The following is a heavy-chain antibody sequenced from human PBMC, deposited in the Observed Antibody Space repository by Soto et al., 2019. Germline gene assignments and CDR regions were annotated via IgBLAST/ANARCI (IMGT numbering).Heavy chain of an antibody. Sequence: SETLSLTCAVSGGSISSGGYSWSWIRQPPGKGLEWIGYIYHTGSTYYNPSLKSRVTISVDRSKNQFSLKLSSVTAADTAVYYCAREGEIAAADSGTDYYYYGMDVWGQGSTVTVS. J-gene: IGHJ6*02. CDR3: AREGEIAAADSGTDYYYYGMDV. CDR1: GGSISSGGYS. V-gene: IGHV4-30-2*01. D-gene: IGHD6-13*01. CDR2: IYHTGST.